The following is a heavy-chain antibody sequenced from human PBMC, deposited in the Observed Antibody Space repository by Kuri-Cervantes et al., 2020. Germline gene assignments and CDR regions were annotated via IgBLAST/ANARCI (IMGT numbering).Heavy chain of an antibody. D-gene: IGHD3-16*02. Sequence: SVKVSCKASGGIFSSYAISWVRQAPGQGLEWMGGIIPIFGTANYAQKFQGRVTITTDESTSTAYMELSSPRSEDTAVYYCARGAYVWGSYRYSGYYYYMDVWGKGTTVTVSS. CDR2: IIPIFGTA. J-gene: IGHJ6*03. CDR1: GGIFSSYA. V-gene: IGHV1-69*05. CDR3: ARGAYVWGSYRYSGYYYYMDV.